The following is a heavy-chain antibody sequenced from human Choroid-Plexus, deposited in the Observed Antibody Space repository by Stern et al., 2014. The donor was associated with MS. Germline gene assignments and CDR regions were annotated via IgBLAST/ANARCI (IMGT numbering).Heavy chain of an antibody. CDR2: VSYDGSNK. J-gene: IGHJ5*02. Sequence: VQLVQSGGGVVQPGRPLRLSWVASGFTFGSCAMHWVRQAPGKGLAWVEGVSYDGSNKYYADSVKGRFTISRDNSQNTLYMQMSSLRPEDTAVYYCAKDRQYLTYFFDHWGQGSLVTVSS. CDR1: GFTFGSCA. V-gene: IGHV3-30*18. D-gene: IGHD2/OR15-2a*01. CDR3: AKDRQYLTYFFDH.